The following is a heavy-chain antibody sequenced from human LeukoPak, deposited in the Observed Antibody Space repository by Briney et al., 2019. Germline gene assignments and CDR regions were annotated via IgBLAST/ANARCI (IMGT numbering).Heavy chain of an antibody. CDR3: ARGGKLDWYFDL. Sequence: GGSLRLSCAASGFTFSSYSMNWVRQAPGKGLEWVSYISSSGSTIYYADSVKGRFTISRDNAKNSLYLQMNSLRAEDTAVYYCARGGKLDWYFDLWGRGTLVTVSS. CDR1: GFTFSSYS. V-gene: IGHV3-48*04. D-gene: IGHD4-23*01. CDR2: ISSSGSTI. J-gene: IGHJ2*01.